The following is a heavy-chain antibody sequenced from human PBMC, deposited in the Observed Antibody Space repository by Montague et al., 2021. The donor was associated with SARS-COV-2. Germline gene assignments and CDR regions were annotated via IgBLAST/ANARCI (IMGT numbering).Heavy chain of an antibody. CDR3: ANAGWELLSGCYYFDY. CDR2: ISYSGST. V-gene: IGHV4-39*01. D-gene: IGHD1-26*01. Sequence: ETLSLTCTVSGGSVSSRSYYWGWIRQPPGKGLEWIGSISYSGSTYYNPSLKSRVTMSVDTSKNQFSLKLSSVTAADTAVYYCANAGWELLSGCYYFDYWGQGTLVTVSS. CDR1: GGSVSSRSYY. J-gene: IGHJ4*02.